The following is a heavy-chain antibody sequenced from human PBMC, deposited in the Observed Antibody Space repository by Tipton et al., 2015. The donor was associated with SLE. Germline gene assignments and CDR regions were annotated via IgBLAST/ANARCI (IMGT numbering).Heavy chain of an antibody. CDR2: IRYDGSNK. J-gene: IGHJ4*02. Sequence: SLRLSCAASGFTFSSYGMHWVRQAPGKGLEWVAFIRYDGSNKYYADSVKGRFTISRDNSKNTLHLQMKSLRAEDTAVYYCAKDPPDGSYGWGQGTLVTVSS. V-gene: IGHV3-30*02. CDR3: AKDPPDGSYG. CDR1: GFTFSSYG. D-gene: IGHD1-26*01.